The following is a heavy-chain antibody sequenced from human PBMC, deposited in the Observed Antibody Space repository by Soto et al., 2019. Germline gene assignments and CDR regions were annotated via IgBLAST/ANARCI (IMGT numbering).Heavy chain of an antibody. Sequence: VGSLRLSCAASGFTFSSYGMHWVRQAPGKGLEWVAAIWYDGSNKYYADSVKGRFTISRDNSKNTLYLQMNSLRAEDTAVYYCARQTDLPLDYWGQGTLVTVSS. CDR2: IWYDGSNK. V-gene: IGHV3-33*01. J-gene: IGHJ4*02. CDR3: ARQTDLPLDY. CDR1: GFTFSSYG.